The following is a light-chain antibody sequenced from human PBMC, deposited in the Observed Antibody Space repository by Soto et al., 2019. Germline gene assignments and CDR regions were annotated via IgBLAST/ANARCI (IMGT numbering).Light chain of an antibody. V-gene: IGKV3-15*01. J-gene: IGKJ4*01. CDR1: QSVSSN. CDR2: VAS. CDR3: QQYNNWPLT. Sequence: EIVMTQSPATLSVSPGERATLSCRASQSVSSNLAWYQQKPGQTPRLLIYVASTRATGVPARFTGSGSGTEFTLTITSLQPEDFAIYCCQQYNNWPLTFGGGTKVEIK.